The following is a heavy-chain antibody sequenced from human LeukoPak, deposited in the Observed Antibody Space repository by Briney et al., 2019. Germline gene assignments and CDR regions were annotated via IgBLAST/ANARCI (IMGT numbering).Heavy chain of an antibody. Sequence: GGPLRLSCAASGFTFTDYYMSWIRQAPGKGLEWVSYITNSGTTIYYADSVKGRFTISGDNAKNSLYLQMNSLRAEDTAVYYCARDGHYDILTGYFQDWGQGTLVTVSS. J-gene: IGHJ1*01. V-gene: IGHV3-11*01. CDR3: ARDGHYDILTGYFQD. CDR1: GFTFTDYY. CDR2: ITNSGTTI. D-gene: IGHD3-9*01.